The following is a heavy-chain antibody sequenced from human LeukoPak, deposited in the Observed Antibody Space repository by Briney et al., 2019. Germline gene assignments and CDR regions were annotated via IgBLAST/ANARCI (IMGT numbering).Heavy chain of an antibody. Sequence: SETVSLTCAVYGVSFSGYYWSWIRQPPGKGLEWIGEINHSGSTNYNPSLKSRVTISVDTSKNQFSLKLSSVTAADTAVYYCARGGGYSFLAYWGQGTLVTVSS. CDR1: GVSFSGYY. V-gene: IGHV4-34*01. D-gene: IGHD5-18*01. CDR2: INHSGST. CDR3: ARGGGYSFLAY. J-gene: IGHJ4*02.